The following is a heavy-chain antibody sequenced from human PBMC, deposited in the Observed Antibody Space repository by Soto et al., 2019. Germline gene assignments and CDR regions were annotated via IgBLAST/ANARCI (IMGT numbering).Heavy chain of an antibody. CDR3: GKKHDHGDYASGPYYFDY. D-gene: IGHD4-17*01. CDR2: ISSRDSTI. Sequence: QVQLVESGGGLVKPGGSLRLSCAASGFTFSDYYMTWIRQAPGKGLEWVSYISSRDSTIHYADSVKGRFTISRDNAKNSRYLQMNSLRAEDTAVYYCGKKHDHGDYASGPYYFDYWGQGSLVTVSS. CDR1: GFTFSDYY. J-gene: IGHJ4*02. V-gene: IGHV3-11*01.